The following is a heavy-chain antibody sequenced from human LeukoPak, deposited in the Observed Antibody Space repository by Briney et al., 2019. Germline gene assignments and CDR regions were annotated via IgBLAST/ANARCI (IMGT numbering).Heavy chain of an antibody. J-gene: IGHJ4*02. V-gene: IGHV3-48*03. Sequence: GGSLRLSCAASGFTFSSHEMNWLRQAPGKGLEWVSYISSSGSAKYYADSVKGRFTISRDNAKNSLDLQMNSLRAEDTAVYYCARAAHYDSSGYYRPDYWGQGTLVTVSS. CDR1: GFTFSSHE. CDR2: ISSSGSAK. CDR3: ARAAHYDSSGYYRPDY. D-gene: IGHD3-22*01.